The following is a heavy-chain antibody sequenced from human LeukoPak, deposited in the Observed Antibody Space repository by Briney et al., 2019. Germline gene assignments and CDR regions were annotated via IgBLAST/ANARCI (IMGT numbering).Heavy chain of an antibody. CDR1: GGTFSSYA. CDR2: IIPIFGTA. D-gene: IGHD2-15*01. V-gene: IGHV1-69*01. Sequence: SVKVSCKASGGTFSSYAISWVRQAPGQGVEWMGGIIPIFGTANYAQKFQGRVTITADEPTSTAYMELSSLRSEETAVYYCASYLGYCSGGSCPKEISIFDYWGQGTLVTVSS. CDR3: ASYLGYCSGGSCPKEISIFDY. J-gene: IGHJ4*02.